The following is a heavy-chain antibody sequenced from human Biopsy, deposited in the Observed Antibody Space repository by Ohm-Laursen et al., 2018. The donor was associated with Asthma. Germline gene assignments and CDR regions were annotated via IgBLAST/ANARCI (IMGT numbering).Heavy chain of an antibody. CDR2: IYSGGTS. CDR3: ARGDSSGWSHYYFDY. CDR1: GFTVSRDN. D-gene: IGHD6-19*01. J-gene: IGHJ4*02. V-gene: IGHV3-53*01. Sequence: SLSLSCAASGFTVSRDNMFWVRQAPEKGLEWVSVIYSGGTSHTADSVSRRFTISRDFSKNTLHLQMHSLRVEDTAVYYCARGDSSGWSHYYFDYWGQGTLVTVSS.